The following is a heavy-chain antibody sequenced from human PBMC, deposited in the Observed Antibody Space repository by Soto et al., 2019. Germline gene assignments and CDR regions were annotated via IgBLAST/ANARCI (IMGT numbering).Heavy chain of an antibody. CDR3: LLLWFGELRADAFDI. V-gene: IGHV1-69*02. CDR1: GGTFSSYT. CDR2: IIPILGIA. Sequence: QVPLAQSGAEVKKHGSSVKVSCKASGGTFSSYTISWVRQAPGQGLEWMGRIIPILGIANYAQKFQGRVTITADKSTSIAYMELGSLGSEDTAVYYCLLLWFGELRADAFDIWGQGTMVTVSS. J-gene: IGHJ3*02. D-gene: IGHD3-10*01.